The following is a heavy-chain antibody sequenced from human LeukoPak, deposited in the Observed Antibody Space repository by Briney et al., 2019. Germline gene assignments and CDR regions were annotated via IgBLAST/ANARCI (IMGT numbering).Heavy chain of an antibody. D-gene: IGHD3-22*01. CDR2: IYYSGST. Sequence: SETLSLTCTVSGGSISSYYWSWIRQPPGKGLEWIGYIYYSGSTNYNPSLKSRVTISVDTSKNQFSLKLSSVTAADTAVYYCARGGEEYYYDSSGYQGDAFDIWGQGTMVTVSS. CDR1: GGSISSYY. J-gene: IGHJ3*02. CDR3: ARGGEEYYYDSSGYQGDAFDI. V-gene: IGHV4-59*08.